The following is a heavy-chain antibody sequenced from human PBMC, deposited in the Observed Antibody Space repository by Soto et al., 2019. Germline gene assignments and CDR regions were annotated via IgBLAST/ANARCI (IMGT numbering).Heavy chain of an antibody. CDR1: GFTFSSYG. Sequence: QVQLVESGGGVVQPGRSLRLSCAASGFTFSSYGMHWVRQAPGKGLEWVAVISYDGSNKYYADSVKGRFTISRDNSKLTLYLQMNSLRAEDTAVYYCAGEIVGATTGDAFDIWGQGTMVTVSS. V-gene: IGHV3-30*03. CDR3: AGEIVGATTGDAFDI. J-gene: IGHJ3*02. D-gene: IGHD1-26*01. CDR2: ISYDGSNK.